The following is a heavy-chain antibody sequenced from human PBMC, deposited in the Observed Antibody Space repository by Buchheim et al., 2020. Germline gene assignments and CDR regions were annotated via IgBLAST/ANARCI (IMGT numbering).Heavy chain of an antibody. CDR1: GFTFSSYS. Sequence: EVQLVESGGGLVQPGGSLRLSCEASGFTFSSYSMNWVRQPPGKGLEWVAYIGGTTDTLYYADSVKGRFTISRDNAKNSLYLQMNGLRGEDTAVYFCVRRAVDIVTTSYNYFDYWGQGTL. V-gene: IGHV3-48*01. CDR2: IGGTTDTL. J-gene: IGHJ4*02. CDR3: VRRAVDIVTTSYNYFDY. D-gene: IGHD5-12*01.